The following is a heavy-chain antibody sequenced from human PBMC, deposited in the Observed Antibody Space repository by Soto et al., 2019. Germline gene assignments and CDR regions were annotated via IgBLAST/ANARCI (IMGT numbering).Heavy chain of an antibody. CDR2: IIPIFGTA. Sequence: EASVKVSCKASGGTFSSYAISWVRQAPGQGLEWMGGIIPIFGTANYAQKFQGRVTITADESTSTAYMELSSLRSEDTAVYYCARAVGAPAVFSFDIWGQGTMVTVSS. CDR3: ARAVGAPAVFSFDI. CDR1: GGTFSSYA. D-gene: IGHD1-26*01. J-gene: IGHJ3*02. V-gene: IGHV1-69*13.